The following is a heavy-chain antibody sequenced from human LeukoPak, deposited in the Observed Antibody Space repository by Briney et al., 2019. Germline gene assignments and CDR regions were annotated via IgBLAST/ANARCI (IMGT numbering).Heavy chain of an antibody. D-gene: IGHD2-2*01. CDR1: GYTFTDYY. Sequence: ASVKVSCKASGYTFTDYYMHWVRQAPGQGLEWMGWINPNSGGTNSAQKFQGRVAMTRDTSISTAYMELSRLRSDDTAVYYCARDPGGYCSSTSCSYGHWFDPWGQGTLVTVSS. J-gene: IGHJ5*02. CDR2: INPNSGGT. CDR3: ARDPGGYCSSTSCSYGHWFDP. V-gene: IGHV1-2*02.